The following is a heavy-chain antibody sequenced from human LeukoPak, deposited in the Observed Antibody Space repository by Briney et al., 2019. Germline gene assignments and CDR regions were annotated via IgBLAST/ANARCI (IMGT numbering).Heavy chain of an antibody. CDR2: INPNSGGT. CDR1: GGTFSNYA. CDR3: ARDDYYDSSGYSN. V-gene: IGHV1-2*02. Sequence: ASVKVSCKASGGTFSNYAISWVRQAPEQGLEWMGWINPNSGGTNYAQKFQGRVTMTRDTSISTAYMELSRLRSDDTAVYYCARDDYYDSSGYSNWGQGTLVTASS. J-gene: IGHJ4*02. D-gene: IGHD3-22*01.